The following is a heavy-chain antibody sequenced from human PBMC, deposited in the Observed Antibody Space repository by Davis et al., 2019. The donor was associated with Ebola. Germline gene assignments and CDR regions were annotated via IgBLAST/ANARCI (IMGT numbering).Heavy chain of an antibody. Sequence: PGGSLRLSCSASGFTFSSFAMHWVRQAPGKGLKYVSAISSSGGSTYYADSVKGRFTISRDSSKNTLHLQMSSLRAEDMAVYYCVKGSGSYFNYYGMDVWGQGTTVTVSS. CDR3: VKGSGSYFNYYGMDV. J-gene: IGHJ6*02. D-gene: IGHD3-10*01. CDR1: GFTFSSFA. V-gene: IGHV3-64D*06. CDR2: ISSSGGST.